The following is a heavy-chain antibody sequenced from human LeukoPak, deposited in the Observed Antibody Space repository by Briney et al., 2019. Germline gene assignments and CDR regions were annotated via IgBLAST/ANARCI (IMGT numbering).Heavy chain of an antibody. CDR1: GFTFSAYW. D-gene: IGHD3-10*01. V-gene: IGHV3-7*01. CDR3: ARDDGFYSASGIYQNYFDH. J-gene: IGHJ4*02. CDR2: LKQDGSEK. Sequence: PGGSLRLSCAASGFTFSAYWMSRVRQAPGKGLEWVANLKQDGSEKYYVDSVKGRFTISRDNAKNSLYLQMNSLRGEDTAVYYCARDDGFYSASGIYQNYFDHWGQGILVTVSP.